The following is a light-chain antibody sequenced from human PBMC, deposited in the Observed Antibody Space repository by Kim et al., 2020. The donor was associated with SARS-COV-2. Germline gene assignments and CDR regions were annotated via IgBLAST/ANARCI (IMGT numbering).Light chain of an antibody. V-gene: IGLV3-19*01. CDR3: NSRDSSGNHWV. Sequence: AVGQPVRITCQGDSLRIYYASWYQQKPGQAPVLVIYGKNNRPSGIPDRFSGSSSGNTASLTITGAQAEDEADYYCNSRDSSGNHWVFGGGTQLTVL. CDR1: SLRIYY. J-gene: IGLJ2*01. CDR2: GKN.